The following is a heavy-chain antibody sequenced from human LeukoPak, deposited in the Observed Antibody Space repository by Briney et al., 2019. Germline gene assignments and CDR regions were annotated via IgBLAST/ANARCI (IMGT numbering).Heavy chain of an antibody. CDR3: ARPYYSGSSGTKGAFDI. CDR1: CGFISSQY. D-gene: IGHD3-22*01. V-gene: IGHV4-59*11. Sequence: SETLSLTCTVSCGFISSQYWSLIRQPPGKGLEWIGYIYSSGSTNYNPSLKSRVTITVDTSKNQFSLRLSSVTAADKAVYYCARPYYSGSSGTKGAFDIWGQGTMVTVSS. CDR2: IYSSGST. J-gene: IGHJ3*02.